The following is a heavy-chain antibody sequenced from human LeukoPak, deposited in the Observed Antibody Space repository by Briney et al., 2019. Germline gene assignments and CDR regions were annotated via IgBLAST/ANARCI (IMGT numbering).Heavy chain of an antibody. CDR1: GGSISSSSYY. D-gene: IGHD6-6*01. J-gene: IGHJ4*02. CDR2: VYYSGNT. CDR3: ARHRDFIAARCFFDY. V-gene: IGHV4-39*01. Sequence: PSETLSPTCTVSGGSISSSSYYRGGIRQPPGKGLVWIGSVYYSGNTCYNPSRKSRVTICLDTSKSQFSLKLSSVTAADTAVYYCARHRDFIAARCFFDYWGQGTLVTVSS.